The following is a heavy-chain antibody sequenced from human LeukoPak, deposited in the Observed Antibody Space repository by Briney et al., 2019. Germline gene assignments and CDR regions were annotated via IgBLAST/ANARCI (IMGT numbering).Heavy chain of an antibody. J-gene: IGHJ6*02. Sequence: PGGSLRLSCAASGFTFSSFGMHWVRQAPGKGLEWVTLIRNDGSNKYYADSVKGRFTVSRDNSKNTLYLQMNSLRDEDTAVYYCAREMRYYGSGSYYTYYYGMDVWGQGTTVTVSS. CDR1: GFTFSSFG. V-gene: IGHV3-30*02. CDR2: IRNDGSNK. CDR3: AREMRYYGSGSYYTYYYGMDV. D-gene: IGHD3-10*01.